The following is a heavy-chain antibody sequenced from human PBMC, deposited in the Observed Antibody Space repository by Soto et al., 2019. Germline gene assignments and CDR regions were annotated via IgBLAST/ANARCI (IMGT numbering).Heavy chain of an antibody. CDR1: GDTFSDYY. CDR2: VNPSGGHT. Sequence: QVQLMQSGAEVKKPGASVKVSCKASGDTFSDYYIHWVRQAPGQGLEWMGTVNPSGGHTTYSQHFLGRATTTTDRSPSTLRRELTGLSSEDTAVYYGARGGRVVVETAALGYWGQGTLVTVS. D-gene: IGHD2-21*02. J-gene: IGHJ4*02. CDR3: ARGGRVVVETAALGY. V-gene: IGHV1-46*01.